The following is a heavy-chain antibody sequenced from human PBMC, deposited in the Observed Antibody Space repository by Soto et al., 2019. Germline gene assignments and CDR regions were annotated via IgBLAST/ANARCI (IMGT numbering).Heavy chain of an antibody. Sequence: QVQLVQSGAEVRKAGASVKVSCKVSGYNFTTYGLSWVRQAPGQGPEWMAWITSYNGKRKYAQKFQGRVAMTTDTSTSTAYMELMSLRPDDTAIYYCARDREARGSGYFAAYDYWGQGTLVTVSS. D-gene: IGHD3-22*01. CDR3: ARDREARGSGYFAAYDY. J-gene: IGHJ4*02. CDR2: ITSYNGKR. CDR1: GYNFTTYG. V-gene: IGHV1-18*01.